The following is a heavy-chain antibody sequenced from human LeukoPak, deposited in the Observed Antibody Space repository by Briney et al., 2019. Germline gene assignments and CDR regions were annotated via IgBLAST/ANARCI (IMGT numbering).Heavy chain of an antibody. J-gene: IGHJ6*02. CDR2: IYYSGST. D-gene: IGHD6-13*01. CDR1: GGSISSSSYY. Sequence: PSETLSLTCTVSGGSISSSSYYWGWIRQPPGKGLEWIGSIYYSGSTYYNPSLKSRVTISVDTSKNQFSLKLSSVTAADTAVYYCARLKRSSWGLTYGMDVWGQGTTVTVSS. CDR3: ARLKRSSWGLTYGMDV. V-gene: IGHV4-39*01.